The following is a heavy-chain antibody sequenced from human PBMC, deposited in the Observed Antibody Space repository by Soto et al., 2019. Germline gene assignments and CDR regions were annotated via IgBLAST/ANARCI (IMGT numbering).Heavy chain of an antibody. J-gene: IGHJ4*02. CDR2: ISGSGGST. V-gene: IGHV3-23*01. CDR1: GFTFSSYA. CDR3: AKDLMDYYDSSGSGYFDY. D-gene: IGHD3-22*01. Sequence: GGSLRLSCAASGFTFSSYAISWVRQAPGKGLEWVSAISGSGGSTYYADSVKGRFTISRDNSKNTLYLQMNSLRAEDTAVYYCAKDLMDYYDSSGSGYFDYWGQGTLVTVSS.